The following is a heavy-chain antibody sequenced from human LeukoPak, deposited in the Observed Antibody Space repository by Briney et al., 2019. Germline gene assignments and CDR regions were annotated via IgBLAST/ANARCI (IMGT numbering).Heavy chain of an antibody. D-gene: IGHD3-9*01. CDR3: AKAGSYYDILTD. Sequence: PGGSLRLSCAASGFTFDDYAMHWVRQAPGKGLEWVSGISWNSGSIGYADSVKGRFTISRGNAKNSLYLQMNSLRAEDTALYYCAKAGSYYDILTDWGQGTLVTVSS. CDR2: ISWNSGSI. CDR1: GFTFDDYA. J-gene: IGHJ4*02. V-gene: IGHV3-9*01.